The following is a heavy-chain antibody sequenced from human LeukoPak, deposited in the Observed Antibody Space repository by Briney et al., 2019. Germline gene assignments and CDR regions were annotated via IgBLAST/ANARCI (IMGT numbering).Heavy chain of an antibody. CDR2: INPNSGGT. D-gene: IGHD6-13*01. CDR3: ARVRIGQQLDKYYYYAMDV. J-gene: IGHJ6*02. V-gene: IGHV1-2*02. Sequence: ASVKVSCKVSGYTFTGSYMHWVRQAPGQGLEWMGWINPNSGGTNYAQKFQGRVTMATDTSISTAYMEVSRLRSDDTAVYYCARVRIGQQLDKYYYYAMDVWGQGTTVTVSS. CDR1: GYTFTGSY.